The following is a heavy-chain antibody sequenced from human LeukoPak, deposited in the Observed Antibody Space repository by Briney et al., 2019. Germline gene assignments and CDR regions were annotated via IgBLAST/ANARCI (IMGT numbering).Heavy chain of an antibody. CDR1: GLTFSNYA. Sequence: PGGSLRLCCAASGLTFSNYAMSWVRQAPGKGLEWVSSISASGGTTNYADSVKGRFTISRDNPKSTLYLQMNSLRVEDKAVYYCAKLIGDESFWGQGTLVTVSS. D-gene: IGHD7-27*01. CDR3: AKLIGDESF. V-gene: IGHV3-23*01. J-gene: IGHJ4*02. CDR2: ISASGGTT.